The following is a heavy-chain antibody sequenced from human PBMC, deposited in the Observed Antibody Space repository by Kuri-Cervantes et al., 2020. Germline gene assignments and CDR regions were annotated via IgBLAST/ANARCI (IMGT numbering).Heavy chain of an antibody. CDR2: IYPGDSDT. CDR1: GYNFASYW. J-gene: IGHJ5*02. V-gene: IGHV5-51*01. D-gene: IGHD2-2*01. Sequence: KVSCKGSGYNFASYWIGWVRQMPGKGLEWMGIIYPGDSDTRYSPSFQGQVTISADKSISTAYLQWSSLKASDTAMYYCASRGYCSRTNCQNWFDPWGQGTLVTVSS. CDR3: ASRGYCSRTNCQNWFDP.